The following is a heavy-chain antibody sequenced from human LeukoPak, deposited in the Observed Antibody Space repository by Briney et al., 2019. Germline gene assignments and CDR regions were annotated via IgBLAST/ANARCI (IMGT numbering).Heavy chain of an antibody. D-gene: IGHD3-22*01. CDR3: AKQVYDSSGYIFDY. J-gene: IGHJ4*02. CDR2: ISGSGGST. V-gene: IGHV3-23*01. Sequence: GGSLRLSCAASGFTFSSYDMSWVRQAPGKGLEWVSAISGSGGSTYYADSVKGRFTISRDNSKNTLYLQMNSLRAEDTAVYYCAKQVYDSSGYIFDYWGQGTLVTVSS. CDR1: GFTFSSYD.